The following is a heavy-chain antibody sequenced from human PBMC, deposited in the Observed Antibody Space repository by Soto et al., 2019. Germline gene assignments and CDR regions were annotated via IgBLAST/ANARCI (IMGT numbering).Heavy chain of an antibody. Sequence: VQLVESGGGLVKPGGSLRLSCAASGFTFSDYYMSWIRQAPGKGLEWVSAISGSGGSTYYADSVKGRFTISRDNSKNTLYLQMNSLRAEDTAVYYCAKDRRYCSSTSCYSSYAFDIWGQGTMVTVSS. V-gene: IGHV3-23*04. J-gene: IGHJ3*02. CDR2: ISGSGGST. D-gene: IGHD2-2*01. CDR1: GFTFSDYY. CDR3: AKDRRYCSSTSCYSSYAFDI.